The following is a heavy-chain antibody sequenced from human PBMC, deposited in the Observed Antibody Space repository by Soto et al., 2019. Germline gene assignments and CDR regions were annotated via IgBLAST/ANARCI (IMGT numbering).Heavy chain of an antibody. V-gene: IGHV3-33*01. CDR3: ARDGSRGDYGELYFDY. CDR2: IWYDGSNK. Sequence: QVQLVESGGGVVQPGRSLRLSCAASGFTFSSYGMHWVRQAPGKGLEWVAVIWYDGSNKYYADSVKGRFTISRDNSKNTLYLEMNSLRAEDTAVYYCARDGSRGDYGELYFDYWGQGTLVTVSS. CDR1: GFTFSSYG. J-gene: IGHJ4*02. D-gene: IGHD4-17*01.